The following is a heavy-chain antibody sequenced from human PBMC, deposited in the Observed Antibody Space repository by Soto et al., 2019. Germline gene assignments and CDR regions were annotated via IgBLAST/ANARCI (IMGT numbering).Heavy chain of an antibody. J-gene: IGHJ3*02. D-gene: IGHD4-17*01. CDR3: ARDYGGNRPQCFEI. V-gene: IGHV4-30-4*01. CDR2: IYYSGST. CDR1: GGSISSGEYY. Sequence: QVQLQESGPGLVKPSQTLCLTCTVSGGSISSGEYYWSWIRHPPGEGLEWIGYIYYSGSTYYNPSLKSRVTISVDTSKNQLSLKLSSVTAAETAVYYCARDYGGNRPQCFEIWGQGTMVTVSS.